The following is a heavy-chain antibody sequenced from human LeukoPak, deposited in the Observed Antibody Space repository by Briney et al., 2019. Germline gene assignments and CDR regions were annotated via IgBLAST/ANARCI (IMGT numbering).Heavy chain of an antibody. V-gene: IGHV4-39*07. Sequence: SETLSLTCTVSGGSISSSSYYWGWIRQPPGKGLEWIGSIYYSGSTYYNPSLKSRVTISVDTSKNQFSLKLSSVTAADTAVYYCARDRKEELLRPGQFDYWGQGTLVTVSS. CDR2: IYYSGST. J-gene: IGHJ4*02. CDR3: ARDRKEELLRPGQFDY. CDR1: GGSISSSSYY. D-gene: IGHD1-26*01.